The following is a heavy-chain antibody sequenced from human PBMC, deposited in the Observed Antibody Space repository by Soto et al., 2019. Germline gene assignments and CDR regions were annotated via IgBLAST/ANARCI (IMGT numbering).Heavy chain of an antibody. D-gene: IGHD3-22*01. J-gene: IGHJ6*02. Sequence: SETLSLTCTVSGGSISSGDYYWSWIRQPPGKGLEWIGYIYYSGSTYYNPSLKSRVTISVDTSKNQFSLKLSSVTAADTAVYYCARDSPTPEDYDSPYYYGMDVWGQGTTVTVSS. CDR1: GGSISSGDYY. CDR3: ARDSPTPEDYDSPYYYGMDV. CDR2: IYYSGST. V-gene: IGHV4-30-4*01.